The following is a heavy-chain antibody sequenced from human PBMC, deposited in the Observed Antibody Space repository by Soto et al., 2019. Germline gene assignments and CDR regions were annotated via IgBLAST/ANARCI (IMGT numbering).Heavy chain of an antibody. CDR2: LSQDGRNK. V-gene: IGHV3-33*05. CDR1: GFSISKYG. J-gene: IGHJ3*02. Sequence: PGGSLRLSCVVSGFSISKYGMHWFRQAPVKGLEWVAVLSQDGRNKKCVDSVKGRFTISRDNSMNALYLQMNSLRVDDTAVYYCAHPRGYGVFDAYDIWGQGTMVTVSS. CDR3: AHPRGYGVFDAYDI. D-gene: IGHD4-17*01.